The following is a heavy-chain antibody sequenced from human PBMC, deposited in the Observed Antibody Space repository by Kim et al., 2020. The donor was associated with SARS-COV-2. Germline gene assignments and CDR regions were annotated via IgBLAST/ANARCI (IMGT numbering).Heavy chain of an antibody. J-gene: IGHJ4*02. CDR2: ISSTKTYI. V-gene: IGHV3-21*01. CDR1: GFIFSDYT. Sequence: GGSLRLSCAASGFIFSDYTINWVRQAPGKGLEWVSSISSTKTYIYYADSVKGRFTISRDNAKNSLYLQMNSLRVDDTAVYYCARGFQLPPPDYWGQGTLV. D-gene: IGHD2-2*01. CDR3: ARGFQLPPPDY.